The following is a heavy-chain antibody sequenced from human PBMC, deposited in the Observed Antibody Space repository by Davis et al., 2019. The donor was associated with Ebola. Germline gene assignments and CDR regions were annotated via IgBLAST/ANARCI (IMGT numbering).Heavy chain of an antibody. CDR2: ISGSGGST. D-gene: IGHD5/OR15-5a*01. Sequence: GESLKISFAASGFTFSSYEMNWVRPAPGKGLEWVSAISGSGGSTYYADSVKGRFTISRDNSKNTLYLQMNSLRAEDTAVYYCAKKVHSWQCLDYWGQGTLVTVSS. CDR1: GFTFSSYE. J-gene: IGHJ4*02. V-gene: IGHV3-23*01. CDR3: AKKVHSWQCLDY.